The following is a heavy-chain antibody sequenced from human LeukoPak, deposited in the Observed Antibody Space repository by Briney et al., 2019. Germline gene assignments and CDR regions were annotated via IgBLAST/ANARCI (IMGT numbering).Heavy chain of an antibody. CDR2: FDPEDGET. CDR3: ARDLRQQPTA. J-gene: IGHJ5*02. CDR1: GYTLSELS. V-gene: IGHV1-24*01. Sequence: GASVKVSCKVSGYTLSELSIHWVRQAPGKGLEWMGAFDPEDGETIYAQKLQGRVTMTTDTSTSTAYMELRSLRSDDTAVYYCARDLRQQPTAWGQGTLVTVSS. D-gene: IGHD6-13*01.